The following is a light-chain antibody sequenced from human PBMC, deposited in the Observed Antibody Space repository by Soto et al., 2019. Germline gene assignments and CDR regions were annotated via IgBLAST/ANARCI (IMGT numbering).Light chain of an antibody. Sequence: QSVLTQPASVYGPPGQSITISCTGTSSDVGAYNYVSWYQQHPGKAPKLMIYEVSNRHSGVSNRFSGSKSGNTASLTISGLQAEDEADYYCSSYISSSTLVFGTGTKVTVL. CDR1: SSDVGAYNY. V-gene: IGLV2-14*01. J-gene: IGLJ1*01. CDR3: SSYISSSTLV. CDR2: EVS.